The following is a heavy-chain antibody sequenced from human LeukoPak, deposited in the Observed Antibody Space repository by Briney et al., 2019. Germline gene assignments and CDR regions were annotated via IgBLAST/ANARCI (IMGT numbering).Heavy chain of an antibody. V-gene: IGHV3-11*01. J-gene: IGHJ3*02. CDR2: ITNSGATI. Sequence: GGSLRLSGAASEFTFSDYYMTWIRQAPGRGLEWISYITNSGATIYADSVKGRFTISRDNAKKSLYLQMNSLRAEDTAVYYCARGGRGVAEDAFDIWGQGTLVTVSS. CDR3: ARGGRGVAEDAFDI. CDR1: EFTFSDYY. D-gene: IGHD2-8*01.